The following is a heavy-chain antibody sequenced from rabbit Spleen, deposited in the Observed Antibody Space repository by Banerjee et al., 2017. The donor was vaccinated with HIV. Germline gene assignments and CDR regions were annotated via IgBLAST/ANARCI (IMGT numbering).Heavy chain of an antibody. CDR2: IYIGSSGST. CDR3: ARSMSSNSMFYRAAL. J-gene: IGHJ4*01. V-gene: IGHV1S45*01. D-gene: IGHD4-1*01. CDR1: GFDLSSYYY. Sequence: QEQLVESGGGLVQPGASLTLTCKASGFDLSSYYYMCWVRQAPGKGLEWIACIYIGSSGSTYYASWVNGRFTISKTSSTTVTLQMTSLTAADTATYFCARSMSSNSMFYRAALWGPGTLVTVS.